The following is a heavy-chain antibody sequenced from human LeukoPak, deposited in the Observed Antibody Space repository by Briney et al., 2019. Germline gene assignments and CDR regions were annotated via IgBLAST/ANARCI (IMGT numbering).Heavy chain of an antibody. CDR3: ALNYYGSSGYPNAFDI. V-gene: IGHV4-34*01. Sequence: SETLSLTCGVYGGSFSGYFWSWICQPPGKGLEWIGEINHSGSTDYNPSLKSRVTISVDSSKNQLSLKLSSVTAADTAVYYCALNYYGSSGYPNAFDIWGQGTMVTVSS. CDR2: INHSGST. D-gene: IGHD3-22*01. J-gene: IGHJ3*02. CDR1: GGSFSGYF.